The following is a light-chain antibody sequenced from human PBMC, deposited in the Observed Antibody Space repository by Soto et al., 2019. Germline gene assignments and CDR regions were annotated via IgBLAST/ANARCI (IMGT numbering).Light chain of an antibody. CDR3: QQRSNWPQYS. J-gene: IGKJ2*03. V-gene: IGKV3-11*01. Sequence: EIVLTQSPATLSLSPGDRATLSCRASQSVTTYLAWYQQRPGQAPRLLIYDASNRATGIPARFSGSGSGTDFTLTISSLEPEDFAVYYCQQRSNWPQYSFGQGTKLEIK. CDR1: QSVTTY. CDR2: DAS.